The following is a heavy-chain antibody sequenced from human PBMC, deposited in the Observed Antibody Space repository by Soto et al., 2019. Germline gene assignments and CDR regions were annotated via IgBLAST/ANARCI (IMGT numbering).Heavy chain of an antibody. CDR1: GGSICSGDCY. D-gene: IGHD3-10*01. CDR2: IYYSGST. CDR3: ASQVHYYGSGSPPNWYFDL. Sequence: SETLSLTCTVSGGSICSGDCYWCWIRQPPGKGLEWIGYIYYSGSTYYNPSLKSRVTISIDTSKNQFSLKLSSVTAADTAVYYCASQVHYYGSGSPPNWYFDLWGRGTLVTVS. V-gene: IGHV4-30-4*01. J-gene: IGHJ2*01.